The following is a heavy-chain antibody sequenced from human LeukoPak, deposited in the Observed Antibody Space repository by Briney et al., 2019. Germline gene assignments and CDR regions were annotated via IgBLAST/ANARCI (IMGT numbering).Heavy chain of an antibody. CDR1: GYTFTSYY. CDR3: ARDPVPYSSSSRFDY. CDR2: INPSVGST. J-gene: IGHJ4*02. Sequence: GASVKVSCKASGYTFTSYYMHWVRQAPGQGLEWMGIINPSVGSTNYVQKFQGRVTMTRDMSTSTVYMELSSLRSEDSAVYYCARDPVPYSSSSRFDYWGQGTLVTVSS. V-gene: IGHV1-46*01. D-gene: IGHD6-13*01.